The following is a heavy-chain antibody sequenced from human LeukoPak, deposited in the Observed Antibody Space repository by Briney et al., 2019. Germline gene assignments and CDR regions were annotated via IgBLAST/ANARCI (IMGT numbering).Heavy chain of an antibody. J-gene: IGHJ6*02. CDR2: ISGSGGST. CDR3: AKGAMVRGVTLQNHYYYGMDV. Sequence: GGSLRLSCEASGFTFSIYWMSWVRQAPGKGLEWVSAISGSGGSTYYADSVRGRFTISRDNSKNTLYLQMNSLRAEDTAVYYCAKGAMVRGVTLQNHYYYGMDVWGQGTTVTVSS. CDR1: GFTFSIYW. D-gene: IGHD3-10*01. V-gene: IGHV3-23*01.